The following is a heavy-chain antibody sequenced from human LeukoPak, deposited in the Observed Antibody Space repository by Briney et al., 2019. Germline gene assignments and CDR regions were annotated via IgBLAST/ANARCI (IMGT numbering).Heavy chain of an antibody. V-gene: IGHV3-30*02. Sequence: GGSLRLSCAASGFTFSSYGMHWVRQAPGKGLEWVAFIRSDGSTEYYADSVEGRFTISRDNSKNTLYLQMNSLRAEDTAVYYCANFYYGSGSYPSSVTYWGQGTLVTVSS. CDR1: GFTFSSYG. D-gene: IGHD3-10*01. CDR3: ANFYYGSGSYPSSVTY. J-gene: IGHJ4*02. CDR2: IRSDGSTE.